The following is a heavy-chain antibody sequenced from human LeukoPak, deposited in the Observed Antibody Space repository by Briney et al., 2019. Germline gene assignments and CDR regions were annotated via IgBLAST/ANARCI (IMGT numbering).Heavy chain of an antibody. D-gene: IGHD1-26*01. CDR1: GYSFINYY. CDR2: TYPGGSDT. CDR3: ARLRVGATGWADY. J-gene: IGHJ4*02. V-gene: IGHV5-51*01. Sequence: GESLKISCRCSGYSFINYYIGWVRQMPGKGLEWMGVTYPGGSDTRYSPSFQGQVTISADKSTTTVYLQWSSLKASDTAMYYCARLRVGATGWADYWGQGTLVTVSS.